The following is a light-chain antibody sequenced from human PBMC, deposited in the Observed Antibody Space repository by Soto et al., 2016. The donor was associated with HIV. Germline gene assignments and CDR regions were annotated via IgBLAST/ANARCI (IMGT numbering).Light chain of an antibody. J-gene: IGKJ1*01. CDR2: GAS. CDR1: QDIGND. Sequence: DIQMTQSPSSLSASVGDIVTITCRASQDIGNDLGWYQQKPGQAPKRLIYGASSLESGVPSRFSGSRSATEFTLTISSLQPEDFATXYCLQLNNFPRTFGQGPRWKS. CDR3: LQLNNFPRT. V-gene: IGKV1-17*01.